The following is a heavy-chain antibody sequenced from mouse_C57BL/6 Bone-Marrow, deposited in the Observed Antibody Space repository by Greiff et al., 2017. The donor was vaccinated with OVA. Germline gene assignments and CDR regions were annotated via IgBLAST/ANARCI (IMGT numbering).Heavy chain of an antibody. V-gene: IGHV1-82*01. D-gene: IGHD4-1*01. CDR3: ARTGLFDY. Sequence: VQLQQSGPELVKPGASVKLSCKASGYAFSSSWMNWVKQRPGKGLEWIGRIYPGDGDTNYNGKFKGKATLTADKSSSTAYMQLSSLTSEDSAVYFCARTGLFDYWGQGTTLTVSS. J-gene: IGHJ2*01. CDR1: GYAFSSSW. CDR2: IYPGDGDT.